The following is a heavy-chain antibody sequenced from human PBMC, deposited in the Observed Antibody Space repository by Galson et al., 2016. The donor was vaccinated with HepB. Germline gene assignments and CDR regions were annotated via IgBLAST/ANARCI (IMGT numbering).Heavy chain of an antibody. CDR2: ISGSRGSA. J-gene: IGHJ6*02. CDR3: AKGCGGNCFPPDV. Sequence: SLRLSCAASGFTFSTYAMSWVRQAPGKGLEWVSFISGSRGSANYADSVKGRFTISSDHSKNTLYLQMNSLRAEDTAVYYCAKGCGGNCFPPDVWGQGTTVTVSS. V-gene: IGHV3-23*01. D-gene: IGHD2-21*02. CDR1: GFTFSTYA.